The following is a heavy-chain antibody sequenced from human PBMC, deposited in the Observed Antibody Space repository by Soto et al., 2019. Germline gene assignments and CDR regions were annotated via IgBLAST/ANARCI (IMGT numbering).Heavy chain of an antibody. CDR2: IWYDGSNK. Sequence: GGSLRLSCAASGFTFSSYGMHWVRQAPGKGLEWVAVIWYDGSNKYYADSVKGRFTISRDNSKNTLYLQMNSLRAEDTAVYYCARVGGRAGATSYYYGMDVWGQGTTVTVSS. D-gene: IGHD1-26*01. V-gene: IGHV3-33*01. J-gene: IGHJ6*02. CDR1: GFTFSSYG. CDR3: ARVGGRAGATSYYYGMDV.